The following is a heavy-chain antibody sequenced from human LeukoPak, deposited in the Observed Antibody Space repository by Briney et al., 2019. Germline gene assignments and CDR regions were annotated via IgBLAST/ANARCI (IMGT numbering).Heavy chain of an antibody. CDR1: GFTFSSYA. D-gene: IGHD2-2*01. Sequence: TGGSLRLSCAASGFTFSSYAMSWVRQAPGKGLEWLSAISGSGGGTYYADSVKGRFTISRDNSKNTLYLQMNSLRAEDTAVYYCAKSSLVSQLLSDYWGQGTLVTVSS. CDR2: ISGSGGGT. V-gene: IGHV3-23*01. CDR3: AKSSLVSQLLSDY. J-gene: IGHJ4*02.